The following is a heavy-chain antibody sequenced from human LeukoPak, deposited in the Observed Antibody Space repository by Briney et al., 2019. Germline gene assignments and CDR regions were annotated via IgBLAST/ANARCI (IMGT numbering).Heavy chain of an antibody. D-gene: IGHD2-2*01. J-gene: IGHJ5*02. CDR1: GFTFSSYA. CDR3: AKGISSTSPTNWFDP. V-gene: IGHV3-23*01. CDR2: ISGSGGST. Sequence: GGSLRLSCAASGFTFSSYAMIWVRQAPGKGLEWVSAISGSGGSTYYADSVKDRFTISRDNSKNTLYLQMNSLRAEDTAVYYCAKGISSTSPTNWFDPWGQGTLVTVSS.